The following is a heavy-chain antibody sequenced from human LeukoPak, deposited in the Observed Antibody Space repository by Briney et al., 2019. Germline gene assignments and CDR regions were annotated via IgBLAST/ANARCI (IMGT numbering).Heavy chain of an antibody. CDR3: ARDTVVVPAARSHYMDV. J-gene: IGHJ6*03. CDR1: GGSISSGDYY. Sequence: SETLTLTCTVSGGSISSGDYYWSWIRQPPGKGLEWIGYIYYSGSTYYNPSLKSRVTISVDTSKNQFSLKLSSVTAADTAVYYCARDTVVVPAARSHYMDVWGKGTTVTVSS. V-gene: IGHV4-30-4*08. D-gene: IGHD2-2*01. CDR2: IYYSGST.